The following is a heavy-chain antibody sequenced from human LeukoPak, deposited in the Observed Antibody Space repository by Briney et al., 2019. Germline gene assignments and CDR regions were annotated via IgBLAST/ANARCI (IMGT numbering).Heavy chain of an antibody. CDR3: ARDSGVGATHYFDS. J-gene: IGHJ4*02. CDR2: VYHSGGT. CDR1: GDSNITTNW. V-gene: IGHV4-4*02. Sequence: SGTLSLTCSVSGDSNITTNWWAWVRQPPGKGLEWIGEVYHSGGTNYNPSLKSRVTISLDKSRNQFSLKLNSVTAADTAVYYCARDSGVGATHYFDSWGQGALVTVSS. D-gene: IGHD1-26*01.